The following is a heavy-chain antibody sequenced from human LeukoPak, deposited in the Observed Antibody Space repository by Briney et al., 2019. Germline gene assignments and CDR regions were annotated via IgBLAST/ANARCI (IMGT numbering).Heavy chain of an antibody. CDR1: GYSISRGYY. V-gene: IGHV4-38-2*01. CDR2: IYHSGST. J-gene: IGHJ4*02. D-gene: IGHD2-2*01. CDR3: ARQAGWRRGVLVVVPAASLDY. Sequence: PSETLSLTCAVSGYSISRGYYWAWIRQPPGKGREWIGSIYHSGSTYYNPSLKSRVTISVDTSKNQFSLKLSSVTAAATAVYYCARQAGWRRGVLVVVPAASLDYWGQGTLVTVSS.